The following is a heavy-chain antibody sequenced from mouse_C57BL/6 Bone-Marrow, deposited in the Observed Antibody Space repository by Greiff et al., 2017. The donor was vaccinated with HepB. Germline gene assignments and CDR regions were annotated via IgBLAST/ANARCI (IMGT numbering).Heavy chain of an antibody. Sequence: VHLVESGPGLVQPSQSLSITCTVSGFSLTSYGVHWVRQSPGKGLEWLGVIWSGGSTDYNAAFISRRSISKDNSKSQVVFKMNSLQADDTAIYYCARKEGYYAMDYWGQGTSVTVSS. CDR1: GFSLTSYG. V-gene: IGHV2-2*01. CDR2: IWSGGST. J-gene: IGHJ4*01. CDR3: ARKEGYYAMDY.